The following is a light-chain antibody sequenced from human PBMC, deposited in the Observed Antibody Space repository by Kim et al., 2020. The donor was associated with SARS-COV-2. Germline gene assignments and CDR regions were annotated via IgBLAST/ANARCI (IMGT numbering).Light chain of an antibody. CDR2: TAS. CDR3: QQNSRTPLT. Sequence: DIQMTQSPSSLSASVGDRVTITCRASQDISRYLNWYQQKPGKAPKLLIYTASSLQSGVPSRFSGSGSGTDFTLTISSLQPEDLAVYYCQQNSRTPLTFGGGTKVDIK. J-gene: IGKJ4*01. V-gene: IGKV1-39*01. CDR1: QDISRY.